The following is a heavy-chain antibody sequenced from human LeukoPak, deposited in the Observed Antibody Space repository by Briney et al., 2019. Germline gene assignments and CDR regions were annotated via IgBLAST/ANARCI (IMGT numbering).Heavy chain of an antibody. J-gene: IGHJ5*02. CDR3: ARGGIAARSWFDP. V-gene: IGHV3-30-3*01. D-gene: IGHD6-6*01. CDR2: ISYDGSNK. Sequence: GGSLRLSCAASGFTFSSYAMPWVRQAPGKGLEWVAVISYDGSNKYYADSVKGRFTISRDNSKNTLYLQMNSLRAEDTAVYYCARGGIAARSWFDPWGQGTLVTVSS. CDR1: GFTFSSYA.